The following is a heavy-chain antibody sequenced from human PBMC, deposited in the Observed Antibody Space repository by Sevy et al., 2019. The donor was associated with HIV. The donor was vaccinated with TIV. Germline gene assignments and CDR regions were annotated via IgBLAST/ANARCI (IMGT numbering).Heavy chain of an antibody. CDR1: GFTFSSYA. J-gene: IGHJ4*02. Sequence: GGSLRLSCAASGFTFSSYAMSWVRQAPGKGLEWVSAISGSGGSTYYAASVKGRFTISRDNSKKTLYLQMNSLGAEDTAVYYCAKDLGGSSYDFWSGYYNYWGQGTLVTVSS. CDR3: AKDLGGSSYDFWSGYYNY. CDR2: ISGSGGST. V-gene: IGHV3-23*01. D-gene: IGHD3-3*01.